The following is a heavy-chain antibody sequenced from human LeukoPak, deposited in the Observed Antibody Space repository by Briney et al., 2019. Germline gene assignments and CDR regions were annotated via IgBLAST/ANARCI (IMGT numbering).Heavy chain of an antibody. V-gene: IGHV1-69*13. J-gene: IGHJ4*02. CDR2: IIPIFGTA. CDR3: AIRTYYYGSGSYYPFDY. Sequence: EASVKVSCKASGGTFSSYAISWVRQAPGQGLEWMGGIIPIFGTANYAQKFQGRVTITADESTSTAYMGLSSLRSEDTAVYYCAIRTYYYGSGSYYPFDYWGQGTLVTVSS. CDR1: GGTFSSYA. D-gene: IGHD3-10*01.